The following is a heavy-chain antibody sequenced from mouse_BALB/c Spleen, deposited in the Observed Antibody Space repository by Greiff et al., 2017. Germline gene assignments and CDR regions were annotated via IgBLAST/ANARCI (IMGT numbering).Heavy chain of an antibody. CDR3: ARRRPYDYRAMDY. CDR2: IWSGGST. J-gene: IGHJ4*01. CDR1: GFSLTSYG. Sequence: QVQLKESGPGLVQPSQSLSITCTVSGFSLTSYGVHWVRQSPGKGLEWLGVIWSGGSTDYNAAFISRLSISKDNSKSQVFFKMNSLQANDTAIYYCARRRPYDYRAMDYWGQGTSVTVSS. V-gene: IGHV2-2*02. D-gene: IGHD2-4*01.